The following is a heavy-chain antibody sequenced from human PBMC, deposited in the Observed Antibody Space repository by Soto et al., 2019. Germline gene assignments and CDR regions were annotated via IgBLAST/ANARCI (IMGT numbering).Heavy chain of an antibody. J-gene: IGHJ4*02. D-gene: IGHD6-19*01. CDR2: INPDGFRK. V-gene: IGHV3-7*03. CDR1: VFSFNTYW. Sequence: PWWSLRLSCSAAVFSFNTYWMSWLRQAPGKGLEWVASINPDGFRKYFADSVKGRFTISRDSAENSLYLQMISLRAEDTAVYYCARWESSDWYLGVWGQGTLVTVSS. CDR3: ARWESSDWYLGV.